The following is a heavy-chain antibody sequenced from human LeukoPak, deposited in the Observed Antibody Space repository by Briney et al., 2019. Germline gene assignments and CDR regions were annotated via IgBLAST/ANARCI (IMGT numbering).Heavy chain of an antibody. CDR3: AKAPLYSNYLDY. J-gene: IGHJ4*02. V-gene: IGHV3-30*18. Sequence: QSGGSLRLSCAASGFTFSSYGMHWVRQAPGKGLEWVAVISYDGSNKYYADSVKGRFTISRDNSKNTLYLQMNSLRAEDTAVYYCAKAPLYSNYLDYWGQGTLVTVSS. CDR2: ISYDGSNK. CDR1: GFTFSSYG. D-gene: IGHD4-11*01.